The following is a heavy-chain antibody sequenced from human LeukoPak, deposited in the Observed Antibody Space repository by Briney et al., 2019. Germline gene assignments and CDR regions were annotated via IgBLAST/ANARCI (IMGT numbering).Heavy chain of an antibody. Sequence: GGSLRLSCAASGFTFSSYAMHWVRQAPGKGLEWVAVISYDGSNKYYADSVKGRFTISRDNSKNTLYLQMNSLRAEDTAVYYCARGGDIVVVVAAYLFDYWGQGTLVTVSS. J-gene: IGHJ4*02. CDR2: ISYDGSNK. V-gene: IGHV3-30-3*01. D-gene: IGHD2-15*01. CDR1: GFTFSSYA. CDR3: ARGGDIVVVVAAYLFDY.